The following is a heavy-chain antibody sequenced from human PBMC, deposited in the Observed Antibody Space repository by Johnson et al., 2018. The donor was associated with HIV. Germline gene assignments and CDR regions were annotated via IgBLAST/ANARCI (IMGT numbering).Heavy chain of an antibody. CDR1: GFTFTQYA. Sequence: QVQLVESGGGVVKPGGSLRVSCVTSGFTFTQYAMHWVLQAPGKGLEWVAFIRYDGSNKYYADSVKGRYTIFRDNSKNTLYLQMGSLRAEDMAVYFCARCSDAYTLLSAFDICGQVTMVTVAS. J-gene: IGHJ3*02. D-gene: IGHD5-24*01. CDR3: ARCSDAYTLLSAFDI. V-gene: IGHV3-30*02. CDR2: IRYDGSNK.